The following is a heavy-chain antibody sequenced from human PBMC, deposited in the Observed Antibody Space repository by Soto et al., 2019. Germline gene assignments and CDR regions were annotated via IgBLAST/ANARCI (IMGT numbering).Heavy chain of an antibody. D-gene: IGHD6-19*01. CDR1: GFTFSDYY. V-gene: IGHV3-11*01. CDR2: ISSSGSTI. CDR3: SRDGEDAGIAVAGIDAFDI. Sequence: PGGSLRLSCAASGFTFSDYYMSWIRQAPGKGLEWVSYISSSGSTIYYADSVKGRFTISRDNAKNSLYLQMNSLRAEDTAVYYCSRDGEDAGIAVAGIDAFDIWGQGTMVTRLL. J-gene: IGHJ3*02.